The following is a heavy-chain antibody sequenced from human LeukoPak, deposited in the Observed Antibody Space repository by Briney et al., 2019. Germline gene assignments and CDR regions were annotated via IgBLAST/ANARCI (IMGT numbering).Heavy chain of an antibody. CDR2: IRGRGGST. V-gene: IGHV3-23*01. J-gene: IGHJ4*02. CDR1: GFTFSGYA. Sequence: RGSLRLSCAASGFTFSGYAMSWVRQAPGKGLEWVSTIRGRGGSTYYADSVKGRFTISRDNSRYTLYLQMNSLRAEDTATYYCAKRIGSCNSISCLYFDHWGQGALVTVSS. D-gene: IGHD2-2*01. CDR3: AKRIGSCNSISCLYFDH.